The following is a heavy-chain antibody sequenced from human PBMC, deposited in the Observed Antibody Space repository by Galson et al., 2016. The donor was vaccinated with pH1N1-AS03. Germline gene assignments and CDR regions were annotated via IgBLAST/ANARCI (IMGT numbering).Heavy chain of an antibody. D-gene: IGHD6-13*01. V-gene: IGHV1-2*02. CDR2: VNTKTGVT. J-gene: IGHJ4*02. CDR1: GYTFNAYY. Sequence: SVKVSCKASGYTFNAYYIHWVRQAPGHGLEWMGFVNTKTGVTIYAQKFKGRVTMTRDTSISTAYMELRGLGSDDSAFYYCARVEGIASTTGDWGQGSLITVSS. CDR3: ARVEGIASTTGD.